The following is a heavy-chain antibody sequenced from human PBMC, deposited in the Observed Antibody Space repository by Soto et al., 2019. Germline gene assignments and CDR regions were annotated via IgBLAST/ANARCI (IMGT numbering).Heavy chain of an antibody. J-gene: IGHJ4*02. CDR2: IIPILGIA. V-gene: IGHV1-69*02. CDR1: GGTFSSYT. D-gene: IGHD6-13*01. Sequence: QVQLVQSGAEVKKPGSSVKVSCKASGGTFSSYTISWVRQAPGQGLEWMGRIIPILGIANYAQKFQGRVTITADKSTSTAYMELSSLRSEDTAVYYGARAQLAAAGDYDYWGQGTLVTVSS. CDR3: ARAQLAAAGDYDY.